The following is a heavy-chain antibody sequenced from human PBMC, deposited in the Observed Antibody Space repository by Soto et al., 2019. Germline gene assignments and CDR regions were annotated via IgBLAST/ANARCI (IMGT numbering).Heavy chain of an antibody. Sequence: QVHLVESGGGVVQPGRSPRLSCAASGFTFSSYAMHWVRQAPGKGLEWVAVISNDGTNKYFADSVKGRFTISRDNSKDTLYLQMNILTAEDTAVYYCARPVPSHYGDFPDYWGQGTLVTVSS. V-gene: IGHV3-30-3*01. CDR3: ARPVPSHYGDFPDY. CDR2: ISNDGTNK. J-gene: IGHJ4*02. D-gene: IGHD4-17*01. CDR1: GFTFSSYA.